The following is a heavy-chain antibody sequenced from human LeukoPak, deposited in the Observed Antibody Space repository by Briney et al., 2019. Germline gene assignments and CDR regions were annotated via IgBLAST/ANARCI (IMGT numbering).Heavy chain of an antibody. Sequence: GGSLRLSCAASGFTFSSYAMHWVRQAPGKGLEWVAVISYDGSNKYYADSVEGRFTISRDNSKNTLYLQMNSLRAEDTAVYYCARRTTVTTTGDYWGQGTLVTVSS. CDR1: GFTFSSYA. CDR3: ARRTTVTTTGDY. CDR2: ISYDGSNK. J-gene: IGHJ4*02. V-gene: IGHV3-30-3*01. D-gene: IGHD4-17*01.